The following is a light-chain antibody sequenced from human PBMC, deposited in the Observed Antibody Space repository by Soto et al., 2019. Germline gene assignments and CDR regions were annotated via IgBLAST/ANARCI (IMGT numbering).Light chain of an antibody. V-gene: IGKV4-1*01. CDR2: WAS. CDR3: QQYYNTPLA. J-gene: IGKJ1*01. Sequence: DIVMTQFPDSLAVSLGERATVNCKSSQSVLYNSNNKNYLAWYQQKPGQPPKLLIYWASTRESGVPDRFSGSGSGTDFTLTISSLQAEDVAVYYCQQYYNTPLAFGQGTKVDIK. CDR1: QSVLYNSNNKNY.